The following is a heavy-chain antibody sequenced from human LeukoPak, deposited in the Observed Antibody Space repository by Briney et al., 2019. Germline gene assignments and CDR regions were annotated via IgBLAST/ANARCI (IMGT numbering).Heavy chain of an antibody. Sequence: PSETLSLTCTVSGGSISSSSYYWGWIRQPPGKGLEWIGSIYYSGSTYYNPSIKSRVSISVDTSKNQFSLKLSSVTAADTAVYYCAREVLRSRYYYYMDVWGKGTTVTVSS. J-gene: IGHJ6*03. CDR2: IYYSGST. V-gene: IGHV4-39*02. CDR1: GGSISSSSYY. CDR3: AREVLRSRYYYYMDV. D-gene: IGHD3-10*01.